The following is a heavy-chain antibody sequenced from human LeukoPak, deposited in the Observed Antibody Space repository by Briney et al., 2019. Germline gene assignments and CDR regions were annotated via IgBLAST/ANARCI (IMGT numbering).Heavy chain of an antibody. J-gene: IGHJ6*03. CDR1: VESFSGYY. Sequence: SETLSLTCAAYVESFSGYYWSWIRQPPGKGLEWIGETTHSGSTNYNPSLMSRVTISVDTSKNQFSLKMTSVTAADTAVYYCARDPGYGDYTYYYYYYYMDVWGKGTTVTVSS. CDR2: TTHSGST. D-gene: IGHD4-17*01. CDR3: ARDPGYGDYTYYYYYYYMDV. V-gene: IGHV4-34*01.